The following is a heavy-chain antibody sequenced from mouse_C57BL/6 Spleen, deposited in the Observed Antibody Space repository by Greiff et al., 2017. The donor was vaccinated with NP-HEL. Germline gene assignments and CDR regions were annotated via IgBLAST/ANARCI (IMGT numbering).Heavy chain of an antibody. J-gene: IGHJ1*03. CDR1: GFTFTDYY. V-gene: IGHV7-3*01. D-gene: IGHD2-12*01. CDR2: IRNKANGYTT. Sequence: EVMLVESGGGLVQPGGSLSLSCAASGFTFTDYYMSWVRQPPGKALEWLGFIRNKANGYTTEYSASVKGRFTISRDNSQSILYLQMNALRAEDSATYYCARLRRDWYFDVWGTGTTVTVSS. CDR3: ARLRRDWYFDV.